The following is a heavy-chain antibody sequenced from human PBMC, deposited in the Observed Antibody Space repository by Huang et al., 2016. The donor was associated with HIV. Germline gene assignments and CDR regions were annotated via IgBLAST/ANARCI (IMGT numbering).Heavy chain of an antibody. CDR3: GKDNGRDYYYGMDA. CDR1: GFPFDDYA. V-gene: IGHV3-9*01. J-gene: IGHJ6*02. CDR2: SNWNSGNK. Sequence: EVQLVESGGGLVQPGRSLRLSCVVSGFPFDDYAVHWVRQAPGKGPEWVSGSNWNSGNKGYADSVRGRFTISRDNAKNSLYLQMNSLRAEDTALYYCGKDNGRDYYYGMDAWGRGTTVIVSS.